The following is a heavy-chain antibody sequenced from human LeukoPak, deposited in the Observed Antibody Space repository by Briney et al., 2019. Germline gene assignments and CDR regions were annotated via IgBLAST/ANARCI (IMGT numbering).Heavy chain of an antibody. CDR3: AKERATETRRLDY. CDR1: GFTFSRYG. D-gene: IGHD1-14*01. CDR2: ISYGGSNK. Sequence: GSLRLSCAASGFTFSRYGMHWVRQAPGKGLEGVAVISYGGSNKNYADSVKGRFTISRDNSKNTLYLQMNSLRPEDAAVYYCAKERATETRRLDYWGQGTLVTVSS. J-gene: IGHJ4*02. V-gene: IGHV3-30*18.